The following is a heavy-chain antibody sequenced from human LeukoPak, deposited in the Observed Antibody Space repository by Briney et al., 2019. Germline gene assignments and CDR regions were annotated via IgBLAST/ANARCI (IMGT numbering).Heavy chain of an antibody. Sequence: PSETLSLTCVVYGGSFSGYCWTWIRQPPGKGLEWIGEINHRGTTTYNPSLKSRVTISVDTPKNQFSLKLNSVTAADTAVYYCARVDIVTTNWFDPWGQGTLVIVSP. CDR3: ARVDIVTTNWFDP. CDR2: INHRGTT. D-gene: IGHD5-12*01. V-gene: IGHV4-34*01. J-gene: IGHJ5*02. CDR1: GGSFSGYC.